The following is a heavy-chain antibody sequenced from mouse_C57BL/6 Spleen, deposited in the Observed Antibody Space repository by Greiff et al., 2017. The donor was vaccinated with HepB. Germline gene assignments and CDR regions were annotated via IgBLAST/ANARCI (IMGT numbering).Heavy chain of an antibody. CDR1: GYTFTDYY. CDR2: IYPGSGNT. D-gene: IGHD2-2*01. J-gene: IGHJ4*01. V-gene: IGHV1-76*01. Sequence: QVQLKESGAELVRPGASVKLSCKASGYTFTDYYINWVKQRPGQGLEWIARIYPGSGNTYYNEKFKGKATLTAEKSSSTAYMQLSSLTSEDSAVYFCARGGGYGYYYAMDYWGQGTSVTVSS. CDR3: ARGGGYGYYYAMDY.